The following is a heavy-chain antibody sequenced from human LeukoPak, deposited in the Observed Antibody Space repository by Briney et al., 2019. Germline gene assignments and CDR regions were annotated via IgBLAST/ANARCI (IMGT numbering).Heavy chain of an antibody. D-gene: IGHD3-9*01. CDR2: IYYCGST. J-gene: IGHJ3*02. CDR1: GGSIISGDYC. Sequence: PSETLSLTCTVSGGSIISGDYCWSWIRQPPGKGLEWIGYIYYCGSTYYNPSLKSRLIISVDTSRNRFSLKLSSVTAADTAVYYCARDYYDILTGYYPGAFDIWGPGTMVTVSS. CDR3: ARDYYDILTGYYPGAFDI. V-gene: IGHV4-30-4*01.